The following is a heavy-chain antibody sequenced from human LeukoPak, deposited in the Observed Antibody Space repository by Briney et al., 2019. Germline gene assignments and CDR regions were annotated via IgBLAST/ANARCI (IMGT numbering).Heavy chain of an antibody. D-gene: IGHD3-10*01. V-gene: IGHV3-30-3*01. CDR2: ISYDGSNK. CDR1: GFTFSNYP. J-gene: IGHJ6*02. Sequence: GGSLRLSCAASGFTFSNYPMHWVRQAPGKGLEWVAVISYDGSNKYYADSVKGRFTISRDNSKNTLYLQMNSLRAEDTAVYYCASGYYGSGSPVLLDVWGQGTTVTVSS. CDR3: ASGYYGSGSPVLLDV.